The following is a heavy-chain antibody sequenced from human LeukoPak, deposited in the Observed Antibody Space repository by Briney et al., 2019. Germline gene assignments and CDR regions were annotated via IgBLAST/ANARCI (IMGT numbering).Heavy chain of an antibody. CDR1: GFTFSSYS. J-gene: IGHJ4*02. D-gene: IGHD2/OR15-2a*01. Sequence: PGRSLRPSCAASGFTFSSYSMNWVRQAPGKGLEWVSSISSSSSYIYYADSVKGRFTISRDNARNSLYLQMDNLRAEDTGVYYCARDFYDGFALDYWGQGTLVTVSS. V-gene: IGHV3-21*03. CDR3: ARDFYDGFALDY. CDR2: ISSSSSYI.